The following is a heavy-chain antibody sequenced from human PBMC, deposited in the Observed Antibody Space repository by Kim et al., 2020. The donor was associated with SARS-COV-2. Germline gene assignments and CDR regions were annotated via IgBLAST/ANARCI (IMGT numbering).Heavy chain of an antibody. CDR2: MNPNSGNT. Sequence: ASVKVSCKASGYTFTSYDINWVRQATGQGLEWMGWMNPNSGNTGYAQKFQGRVTMTRNTSISTAYMELSSLRSEDTAVYYCARGFRAAAGPPYHPYYMDVWGKGTTVTVSS. D-gene: IGHD6-13*01. J-gene: IGHJ6*03. V-gene: IGHV1-8*01. CDR3: ARGFRAAAGPPYHPYYMDV. CDR1: GYTFTSYD.